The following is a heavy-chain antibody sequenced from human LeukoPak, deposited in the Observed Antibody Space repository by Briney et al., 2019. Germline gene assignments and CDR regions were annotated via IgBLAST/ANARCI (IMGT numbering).Heavy chain of an antibody. CDR1: GFSLTTGGVG. CDR2: IYWDDDK. Sequence: SGPTLVNPTQTLTLTCTFSGFSLTTGGVGVGWVRQPPGKALEWLALIYWDDDKRYSPSLASRLTITKDTSKNQVILTMTNMDPVDTATYYCAHRHNLGVTGPVITFDSWGQGTLVTVSS. V-gene: IGHV2-5*02. CDR3: AHRHNLGVTGPVITFDS. D-gene: IGHD2-21*02. J-gene: IGHJ5*01.